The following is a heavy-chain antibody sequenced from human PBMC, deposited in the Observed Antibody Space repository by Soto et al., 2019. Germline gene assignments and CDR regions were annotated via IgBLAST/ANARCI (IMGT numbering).Heavy chain of an antibody. CDR1: GYIFVNYG. Sequence: QVQLVQSGDEVRKPGSSVKVSCKASGYIFVNYGIAWVRQAPGQGLEWMGWIRPYSGNTHYASKVQGRLTMTTDTSTSTAYMDLGSLTSDDPAVYYFAMVDNYVTPTPQDVWGQGTTVTVSS. V-gene: IGHV1-18*01. J-gene: IGHJ6*02. CDR2: IRPYSGNT. CDR3: AMVDNYVTPTPQDV. D-gene: IGHD3-16*01.